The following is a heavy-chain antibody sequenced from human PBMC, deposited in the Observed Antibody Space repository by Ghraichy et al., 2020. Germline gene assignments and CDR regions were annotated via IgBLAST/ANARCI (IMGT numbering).Heavy chain of an antibody. D-gene: IGHD3-22*01. J-gene: IGHJ3*02. V-gene: IGHV3-66*01. CDR1: GFTVSSNY. Sequence: GESLNISCAASGFTVSSNYMSWVRQAPGKGLEWVSVIYSGGSTYYADSVKGRFTISRDNSKNTLYLQMNSLRAEDTAVYYCARFITMIGLDAFDIWGQGTMVTVSS. CDR2: IYSGGST. CDR3: ARFITMIGLDAFDI.